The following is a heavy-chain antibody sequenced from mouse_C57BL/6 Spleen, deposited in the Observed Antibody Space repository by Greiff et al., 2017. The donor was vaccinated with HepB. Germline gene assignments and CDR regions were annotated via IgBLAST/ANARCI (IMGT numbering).Heavy chain of an antibody. CDR3: TRGDRPFDY. CDR1: GYTFTDYE. D-gene: IGHD3-3*01. V-gene: IGHV1-15*01. Sequence: QVQLKESGAELVRPGASVTLSCKASGYTFTDYEMHWVKQTPVHGLEWIGAIDPETGGTAYNQKFKGKAILTADKSSSTAYMELRGLTSEASAVYCCTRGDRPFDYWGQGTTLTVSS. CDR2: IDPETGGT. J-gene: IGHJ2*01.